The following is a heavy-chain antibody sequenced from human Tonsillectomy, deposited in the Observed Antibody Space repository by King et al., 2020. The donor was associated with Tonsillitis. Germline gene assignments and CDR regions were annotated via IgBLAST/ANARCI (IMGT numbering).Heavy chain of an antibody. CDR3: ASEVSKITAAGASPLFDY. CDR1: GGSLSSYY. D-gene: IGHD6-13*01. CDR2: IYYSGST. J-gene: IGHJ4*02. V-gene: IGHV4-59*01. Sequence: VQLQESGPGLVKPSETLSLTCTVSGGSLSSYYWSWIRQPPGKGLEWIGYIYYSGSTNYNPSLKSRVTISVDTSKNQFSLMLSSVTAADTAVYYCASEVSKITAAGASPLFDYWGQGTLVTVSS.